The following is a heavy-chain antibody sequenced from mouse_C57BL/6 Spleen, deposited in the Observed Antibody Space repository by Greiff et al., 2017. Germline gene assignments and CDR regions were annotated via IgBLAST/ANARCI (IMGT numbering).Heavy chain of an antibody. Sequence: QVQLQQPGAELVKPGASVKLSCKASGYTFTSYWMHWVKQRPGQGLEWIGMIHPNSGSTNYNEKFKSKAPLTVDKSSSTAYMQLSSLTSEDSAVYYCARRPPYYDYELPFDYWGQGTTLTVSS. CDR2: IHPNSGST. CDR1: GYTFTSYW. D-gene: IGHD2-4*01. CDR3: ARRPPYYDYELPFDY. J-gene: IGHJ2*01. V-gene: IGHV1-64*01.